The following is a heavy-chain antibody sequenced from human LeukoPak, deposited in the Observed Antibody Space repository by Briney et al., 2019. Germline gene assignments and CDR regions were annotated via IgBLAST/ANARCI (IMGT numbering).Heavy chain of an antibody. Sequence: PGGSLRLSCAASGFTFIGSAICWVRQAPGKGLEWVSSISSSSSYIYYADSVKGRFTISRDNAKNSLYLQMNSLRAEDTAVYYCARDSKRDYYDSSGYSNFDYWGQGTLVTVSS. CDR2: ISSSSSYI. D-gene: IGHD3-22*01. CDR3: ARDSKRDYYDSSGYSNFDY. J-gene: IGHJ4*02. V-gene: IGHV3-21*01. CDR1: GFTFIGSA.